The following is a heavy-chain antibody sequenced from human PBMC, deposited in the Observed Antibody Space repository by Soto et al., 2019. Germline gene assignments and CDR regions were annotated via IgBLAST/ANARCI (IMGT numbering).Heavy chain of an antibody. V-gene: IGHV1-69*06. Sequence: SVKVSCKASGYPFSGYSISWVRQAPGQGLEWMGGIIPLFGSTNYAQRFQDRVTITADKSTNTVYMELSGLESEDSAVYYCARDLGSGYDPGDYW. D-gene: IGHD5-12*01. CDR1: GYPFSGYS. J-gene: IGHJ4*01. CDR2: IIPLFGST. CDR3: ARDLGSGYDPGDY.